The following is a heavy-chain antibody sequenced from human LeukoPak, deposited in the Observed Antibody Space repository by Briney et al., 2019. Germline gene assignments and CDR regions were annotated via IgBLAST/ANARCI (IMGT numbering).Heavy chain of an antibody. CDR2: INPYSGGT. CDR3: ARDRLDYYDSSGYYRADAFDI. D-gene: IGHD3-22*01. V-gene: IGHV1-2*02. Sequence: ASVKVSCKATGYTFTGYYMHWVRQAPGQGLEWMGWINPYSGGTNYAQKFQGRVTMTRDTSISTAYMELSRLRSDDTAVYYCARDRLDYYDSSGYYRADAFDIWGQGTMVTVSS. CDR1: GYTFTGYY. J-gene: IGHJ3*02.